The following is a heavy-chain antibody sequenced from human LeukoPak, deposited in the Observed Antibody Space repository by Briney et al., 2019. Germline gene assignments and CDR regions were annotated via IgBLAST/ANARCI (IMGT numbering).Heavy chain of an antibody. J-gene: IGHJ1*01. V-gene: IGHV1-46*01. CDR3: AREGEITVAAHFQH. CDR1: GYTFTRYY. D-gene: IGHD6-19*01. CDR2: INPSGGST. Sequence: ASVKVSCKASGYTFTRYYMHWVRQAPGQGLVWMGIINPSGGSTSYAQKFQARVTMTRDTSTSTVYMELNNLSSEDTAVYYCAREGEITVAAHFQHWGQGTLVTVSS.